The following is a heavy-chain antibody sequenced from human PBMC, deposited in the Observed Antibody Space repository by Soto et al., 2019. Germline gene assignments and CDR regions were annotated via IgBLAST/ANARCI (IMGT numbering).Heavy chain of an antibody. CDR2: ISPESGTT. Sequence: QVQLVQSGAEVKKPGASVKVSCEASGYTFTEYFLHWVRQAPGQGLVWMGWISPESGTTYYAQDFKGRGTTTADTSITTAYMELSWLTSDDTAVYYCARASFIIRRITDLGEASPGVVEYWGQGTLVSVSS. CDR1: GYTFTEYF. V-gene: IGHV1-2*02. J-gene: IGHJ4*02. D-gene: IGHD3-16*01. CDR3: ARASFIIRRITDLGEASPGVVEY.